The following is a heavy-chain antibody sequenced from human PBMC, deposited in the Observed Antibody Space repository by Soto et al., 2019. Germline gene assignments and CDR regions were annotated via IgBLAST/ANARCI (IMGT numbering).Heavy chain of an antibody. CDR2: ISYDGSNK. D-gene: IGHD5-12*01. Sequence: GGSLRLSCAASGFTFSSYGMHWVRQAPGKGLEWVAVISYDGSNKYYADSVKGRFTISRDNSKNTLYLQMNSLRAQDTAVYYCAKGVMGYSGYDQRGPFDYWGQGNLVPVSS. CDR3: AKGVMGYSGYDQRGPFDY. CDR1: GFTFSSYG. V-gene: IGHV3-30*18. J-gene: IGHJ4*02.